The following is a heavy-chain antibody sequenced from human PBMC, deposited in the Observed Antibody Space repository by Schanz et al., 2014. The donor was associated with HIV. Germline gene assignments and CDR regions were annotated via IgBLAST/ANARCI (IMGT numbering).Heavy chain of an antibody. CDR1: GFTFSSYG. D-gene: IGHD3-10*01. CDR3: AKGSSLWSFYYGMDV. Sequence: QVQLVESGGGVVQPGRSLRLSCAASGFTFSSYGMHWVRQAPGKGLEWVAVISYDGSNKYYADSVKGRFTISRDNSKNTPYLQMNSLRAEDTAVYYCAKGSSLWSFYYGMDVWGQGTTVTVSS. J-gene: IGHJ6*02. CDR2: ISYDGSNK. V-gene: IGHV3-30*18.